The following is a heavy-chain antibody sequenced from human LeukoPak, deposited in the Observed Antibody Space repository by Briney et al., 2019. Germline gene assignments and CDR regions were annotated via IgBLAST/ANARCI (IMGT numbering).Heavy chain of an antibody. J-gene: IGHJ6*03. CDR2: INPNSGGT. Sequence: ASVKVSCKASGYTFTGYYMHWVRQAPGQGLEWMGWINPNSGGTNYAQKFQGRVTMTGDASISTAYMELSSLRSDDTAVYYCARLYSGYGNYYYYMDVWGKGTTVTVSS. V-gene: IGHV1-2*02. D-gene: IGHD5-12*01. CDR3: ARLYSGYGNYYYYMDV. CDR1: GYTFTGYY.